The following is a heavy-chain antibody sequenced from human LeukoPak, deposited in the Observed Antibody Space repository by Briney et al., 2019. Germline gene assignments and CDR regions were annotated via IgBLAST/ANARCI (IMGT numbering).Heavy chain of an antibody. CDR2: ISASGGTT. D-gene: IGHD7-27*01. J-gene: IGHJ4*02. Sequence: GGSLRLFCAASGFTFNTYAITWVRQAPGKGLEWVSGISASGGTTYYADSVKGRFTISRDNSKNTLSLQMNSLKVEDTAVYYCAKGNWGPLYYFDYWGQGTLVTVSS. V-gene: IGHV3-23*01. CDR3: AKGNWGPLYYFDY. CDR1: GFTFNTYA.